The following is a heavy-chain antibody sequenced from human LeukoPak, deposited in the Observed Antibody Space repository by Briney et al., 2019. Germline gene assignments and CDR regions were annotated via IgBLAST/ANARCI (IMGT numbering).Heavy chain of an antibody. D-gene: IGHD3-3*01. J-gene: IGHJ6*03. Sequence: SETLSLTCTVSGGSISSHYWSWIRQPPGKGLEWVGYIYYSGSTNYNPSLKSRVTISVDTSKNQFSLKLGSVTAADTAVYYCARDRGLRFLEWLPQNPYSGHYMDVWGKGTTVTVSS. CDR1: GGSISSHY. CDR2: IYYSGST. V-gene: IGHV4-59*11. CDR3: ARDRGLRFLEWLPQNPYSGHYMDV.